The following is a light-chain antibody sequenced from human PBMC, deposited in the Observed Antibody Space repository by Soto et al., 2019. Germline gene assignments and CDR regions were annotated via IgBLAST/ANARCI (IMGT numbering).Light chain of an antibody. J-gene: IGKJ5*01. V-gene: IGKV3-20*01. CDR3: LHYGGSPLT. CDR2: DAF. Sequence: GLSQSAATVSLYPGERATLSCRASQNVGTFLTWYQQKPGQAPRLLIYDAFTRTTGIPDRFSGSGSGTDFTLTIGRLEPGDFAVYYCLHYGGSPLTFGQGTLLAIK. CDR1: QNVGTF.